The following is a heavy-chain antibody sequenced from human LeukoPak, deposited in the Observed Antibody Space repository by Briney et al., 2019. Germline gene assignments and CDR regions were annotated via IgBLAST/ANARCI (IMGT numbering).Heavy chain of an antibody. CDR1: GYSISSGYY. J-gene: IGHJ3*02. CDR2: IYHSGST. CDR3: ARFRDYKEAFDI. V-gene: IGHV4-38-2*01. D-gene: IGHD3-10*01. Sequence: SETLSLTCAVSGYSISSGYYWGWIRQPPGKGLEWIGSIYHSGSTYYNPSLKSRVTMSVDTSKNQFSLKLNSVTAADTAVYYCARFRDYKEAFDIWGQGTMVTVSS.